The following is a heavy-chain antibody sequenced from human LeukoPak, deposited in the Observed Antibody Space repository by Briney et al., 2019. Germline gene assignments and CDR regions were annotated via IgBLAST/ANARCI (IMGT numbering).Heavy chain of an antibody. V-gene: IGHV3-21*04. CDR1: GFSFSSYS. Sequence: GGSLRLSCAASGFSFSSYSMSWVRQAPGKGLEWVSSISTSSSYIYYADSVKGRFTISRDNARNSLYLQMNSLRAEDTAVYYCAKDRWFDPWGQGTLVTVSS. J-gene: IGHJ5*02. CDR2: ISTSSSYI. CDR3: AKDRWFDP.